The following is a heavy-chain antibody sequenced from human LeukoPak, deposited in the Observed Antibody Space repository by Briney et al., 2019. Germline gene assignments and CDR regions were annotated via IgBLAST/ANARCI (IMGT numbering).Heavy chain of an antibody. Sequence: GGSLRLSCAASGFTFDDYAMHWVRQAPGKGLEWVSGISWNSGSIGYADSVKGRFTISRDNAKNSLYLQMNSLRAEDTALYYCAKAKYSSGWYNFDYWGQGTLVTVSS. V-gene: IGHV3-9*01. D-gene: IGHD6-19*01. CDR1: GFTFDDYA. J-gene: IGHJ4*02. CDR3: AKAKYSSGWYNFDY. CDR2: ISWNSGSI.